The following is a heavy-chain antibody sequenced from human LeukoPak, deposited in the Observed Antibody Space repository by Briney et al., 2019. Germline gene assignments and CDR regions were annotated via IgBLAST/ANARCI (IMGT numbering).Heavy chain of an antibody. V-gene: IGHV3-23*01. J-gene: IGHJ4*02. D-gene: IGHD3-22*01. CDR2: ISGSGGST. CDR3: AKDPEYYYDSSGYL. CDR1: GFTFSSYA. Sequence: HPGGSLRLSCAASGFTFSSYAMSWVRQAPGKGLEWVSAISGSGGSTYYADSVKGRFTISRDNSKNTLYLQMNSLRAEDKAVYYCAKDPEYYYDSSGYLWGQGTLVTVSS.